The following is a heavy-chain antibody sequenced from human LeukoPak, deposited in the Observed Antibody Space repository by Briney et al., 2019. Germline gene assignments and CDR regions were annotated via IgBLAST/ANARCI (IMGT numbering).Heavy chain of an antibody. V-gene: IGHV4-38-2*02. J-gene: IGHJ4*02. Sequence: PSETLSLTCAVSGYSISSGYYWGWIRQPPGKGLEWIGSIYHTGRTYYNPSLKSRVTISIDTPKNQFSLKLSSVTAADTAVYYCVRDWAHCGGDCYPGYWGQGTLVTVSS. CDR3: VRDWAHCGGDCYPGY. CDR2: IYHTGRT. D-gene: IGHD2-21*02. CDR1: GYSISSGYY.